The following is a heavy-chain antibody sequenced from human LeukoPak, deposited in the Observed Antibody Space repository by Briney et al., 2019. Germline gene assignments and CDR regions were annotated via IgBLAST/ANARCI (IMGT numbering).Heavy chain of an antibody. CDR3: ARVVTPVRRRFWFDP. D-gene: IGHD4-23*01. CDR2: INHSGST. V-gene: IGHV4-34*01. J-gene: IGHJ5*02. CDR1: GGSFSGYY. Sequence: PSETLSLTCAVYGGSFSGYYWSWIRQPPGKGLEWIGEINHSGSTNYNPSLKSRVTISVDTSKNLFSLKLSSVTAADTAVYYCARVVTPVRRRFWFDPWGQGTLVTVSS.